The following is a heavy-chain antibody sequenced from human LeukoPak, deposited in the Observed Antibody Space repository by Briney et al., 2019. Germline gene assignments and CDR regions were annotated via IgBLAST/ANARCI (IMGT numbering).Heavy chain of an antibody. CDR3: ARGRRDYGGKGPDY. CDR2: IWFDGINK. CDR1: GFTFSIYG. V-gene: IGHV3-33*01. J-gene: IGHJ4*02. Sequence: GSLRLSCAASGFTFSIYGMHWVRQAPGKGLEGGAAIWFDGINKYYLDSVKGRFTISRDNSKNTLYLQMNSLRAEDTAVYYCARGRRDYGGKGPDYWGQGTLVTVSS. D-gene: IGHD4-23*01.